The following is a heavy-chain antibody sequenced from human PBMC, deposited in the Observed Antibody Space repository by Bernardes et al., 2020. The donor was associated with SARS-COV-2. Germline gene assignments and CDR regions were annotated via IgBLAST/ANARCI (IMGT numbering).Heavy chain of an antibody. Sequence: GGTLRLSCAASGFIFTCDWIHWGRKGQGKGLVWVSRRNVDGSQRDFADFARGRFVISRDNSKNTAYLELRSLGAEDTSIYYCARGACISSGCHSTIDSWGQGVLVTVSS. CDR3: ARGACISSGCHSTIDS. CDR2: RNVDGSQR. D-gene: IGHD2-15*01. CDR1: GFIFTCDW. J-gene: IGHJ4*02. V-gene: IGHV3-74*01.